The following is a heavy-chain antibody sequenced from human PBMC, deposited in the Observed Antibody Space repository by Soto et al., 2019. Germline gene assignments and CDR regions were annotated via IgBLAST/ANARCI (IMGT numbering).Heavy chain of an antibody. J-gene: IGHJ3*02. CDR3: ARGHSGSSDAFDI. CDR2: ISYDGSNK. V-gene: IGHV3-30-3*01. D-gene: IGHD1-26*01. CDR1: GFTFSSYA. Sequence: QVQLVESGGGVVQPGRSLRLSCAASGFTFSSYAMHWVRQAPGKGLEWVAVISYDGSNKYYADSVKGRFTISRDNSKNTLYLQMNSLRAEDTAVYYCARGHSGSSDAFDIWGQGTMVTVSS.